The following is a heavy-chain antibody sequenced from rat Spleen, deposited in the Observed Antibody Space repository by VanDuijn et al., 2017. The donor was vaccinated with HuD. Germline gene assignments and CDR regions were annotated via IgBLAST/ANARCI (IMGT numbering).Heavy chain of an antibody. J-gene: IGHJ2*01. V-gene: IGHV5-25*01. Sequence: RVGPGGALVQLGGSWNPSFPPPGSPLLTFNLAWSRQAPTKGLEWVASISPSGGSTYYRDSVKGRFTVSRDNAKSTLYLQMDSLRSEDTATYYCARHPDYSNYFDYWGQGVMVTVSS. CDR3: ARHPDYSNYFDY. D-gene: IGHD1-1*01. CDR2: ISPSGGST. CDR1: GSPLLTFN.